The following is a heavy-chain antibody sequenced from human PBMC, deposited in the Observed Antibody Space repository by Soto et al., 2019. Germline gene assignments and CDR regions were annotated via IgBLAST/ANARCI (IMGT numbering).Heavy chain of an antibody. Sequence: GGSLRLSCAASGFTFSSYGMHWVRQAPGKGLEWVAVIWYDGSNKYYADSVKGRFTISRDNSKNTLYLQMNSLRAEDTAVYYCARDLEGSSWPNYYYYYGMDVWGQGTTVTVSS. J-gene: IGHJ6*02. CDR2: IWYDGSNK. CDR3: ARDLEGSSWPNYYYYYGMDV. V-gene: IGHV3-33*01. D-gene: IGHD6-13*01. CDR1: GFTFSSYG.